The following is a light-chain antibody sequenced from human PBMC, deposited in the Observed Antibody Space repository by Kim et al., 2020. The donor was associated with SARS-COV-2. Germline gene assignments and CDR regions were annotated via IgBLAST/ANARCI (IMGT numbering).Light chain of an antibody. CDR3: QQYNSWPPRYT. J-gene: IGKJ2*01. Sequence: EIVMTQSPATLSVSPGERATLSCRASQSISSNLAWYQQKPGQAPRLLIYGASMRATGIPARFSGSGSGTEFTLTISSLQSQDSAIYYCQQYNSWPPRYTFGQGTKLEI. CDR1: QSISSN. V-gene: IGKV3-15*01. CDR2: GAS.